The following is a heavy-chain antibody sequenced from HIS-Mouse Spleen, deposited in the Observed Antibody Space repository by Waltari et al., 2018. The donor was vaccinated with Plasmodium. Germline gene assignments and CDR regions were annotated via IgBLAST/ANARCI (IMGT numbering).Heavy chain of an antibody. CDR2: ISISSSYI. D-gene: IGHD6-13*01. Sequence: EVQLVESGGGLVKPGGSLRLSCAASGFTFSRFSRNWVRQAPGKGLEVGSSISISSSYIYYADSVKCRFTISRDNAKNSLYLQMNSLRAEDTAVYYCARDRSAAALLGYWGQGTLVTVSS. CDR1: GFTFSRFS. CDR3: ARDRSAAALLGY. J-gene: IGHJ4*02. V-gene: IGHV3-21*01.